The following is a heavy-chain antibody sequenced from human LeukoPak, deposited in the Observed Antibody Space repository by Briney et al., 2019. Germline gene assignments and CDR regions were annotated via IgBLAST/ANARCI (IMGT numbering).Heavy chain of an antibody. CDR3: TRRVGGTPEH. CDR2: IGADGRST. V-gene: IGHV3-23*01. J-gene: IGHJ1*01. D-gene: IGHD1-26*01. CDR1: GFTFSTFV. Sequence: GGSLRLSCAASGFTFSTFVMTWVRQAPGKGLEWVSAIGADGRSTDYADSVKGRFTISRDISKNTLYLQMNSLRAEDTALYYCTRRVGGTPEHCGLGTLVTVSS.